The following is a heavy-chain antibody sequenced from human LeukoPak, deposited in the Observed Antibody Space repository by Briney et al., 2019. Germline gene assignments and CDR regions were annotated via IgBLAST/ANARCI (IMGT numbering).Heavy chain of an antibody. CDR3: ARDPGGARDGYRPFDY. Sequence: ASVKVSCKASGYTFTSYYMHWVRQAPGQGLEWMGIINPSGGSTSYAQKFQGRVTMTRDTSTSTVYMELSSLRFEDTAVYYCARDPGGARDGYRPFDYWGQGTLVTVSS. V-gene: IGHV1-46*01. CDR2: INPSGGST. D-gene: IGHD5-24*01. CDR1: GYTFTSYY. J-gene: IGHJ4*02.